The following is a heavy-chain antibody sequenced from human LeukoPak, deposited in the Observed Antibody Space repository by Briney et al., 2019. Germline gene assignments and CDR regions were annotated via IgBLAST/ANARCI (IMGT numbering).Heavy chain of an antibody. CDR2: IKQDGSEK. V-gene: IGHV3-7*01. J-gene: IGHJ4*02. CDR1: GFTFSNFW. Sequence: TGGSLRLSCAGSGFTFSNFWMNWVRQAPGKGLEWVANIKQDGSEKYYVDSVKGRFTISRDNSRSSLFLQMNSLRAEDTAVYYCASLGYWGQGTLVTVSS. CDR3: ASLGY.